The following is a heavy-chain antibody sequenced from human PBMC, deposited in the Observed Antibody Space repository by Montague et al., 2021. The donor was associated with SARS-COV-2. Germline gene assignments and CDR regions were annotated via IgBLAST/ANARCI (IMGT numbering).Heavy chain of an antibody. CDR1: GGSISSGSYY. CDR3: ARESLHLTGYYNDYFDY. D-gene: IGHD3-9*01. J-gene: IGHJ4*02. Sequence: TLSLTCTVSGGSISSGSYYWNWIRQPAGKGLEWIGRIYTSGSTNYNPSLKSRVTISVDTSKNQFSLKLSSVTAADMAVYYCARESLHLTGYYNDYFDYWGQGTLVTVSS. CDR2: IYTSGST. V-gene: IGHV4-61*02.